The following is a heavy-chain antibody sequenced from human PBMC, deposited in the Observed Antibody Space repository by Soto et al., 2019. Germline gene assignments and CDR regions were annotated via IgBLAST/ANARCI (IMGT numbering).Heavy chain of an antibody. CDR3: ASQRYYDFWSGYLLPYYYYGMDV. V-gene: IGHV1-8*01. CDR1: GYTFTSYD. Sequence: ASVKVSCKASGYTFTSYDINWVRQATGQGLEWMGWMNPNSGNTGYAQKFQGRVTMTRNTSISTAHMELSSLRSEDTAVYYCASQRYYDFWSGYLLPYYYYGMDVWGQGTTVTVSS. CDR2: MNPNSGNT. J-gene: IGHJ6*02. D-gene: IGHD3-3*01.